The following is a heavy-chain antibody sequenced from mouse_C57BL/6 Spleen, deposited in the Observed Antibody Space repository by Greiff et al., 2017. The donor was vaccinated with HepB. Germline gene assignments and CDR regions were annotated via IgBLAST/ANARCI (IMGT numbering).Heavy chain of an antibody. J-gene: IGHJ4*01. CDR1: GYSITSGYY. CDR2: ISYDGSN. Sequence: DVQLQESGPGLVKPSQSLSLTCSVTGYSITSGYYWNWIRQFPGNKLEWMGYISYDGSNNYNPSLKNRISITRDTSKNQFFLKLNSVTTEDTATYYCGGQWDYSLAMDYWGQGTSVTVSS. CDR3: GGQWDYSLAMDY. V-gene: IGHV3-6*01. D-gene: IGHD1-1*01.